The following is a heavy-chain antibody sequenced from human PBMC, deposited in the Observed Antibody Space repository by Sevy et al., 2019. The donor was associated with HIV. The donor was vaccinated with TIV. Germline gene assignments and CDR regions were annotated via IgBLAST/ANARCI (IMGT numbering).Heavy chain of an antibody. CDR3: VREGLGGYSYSLDY. D-gene: IGHD5-18*01. J-gene: IGHJ4*01. CDR2: MKQDGSEE. CDR1: GFSFSIYW. Sequence: GVSLRLSCAASGFSFSIYWMSWVRQAPGKGLEWAATMKQDGSEEDYVDSVKGRFTISRDNAKNSLFLQMNSLSAEDTAVYYCVREGLGGYSYSLDYWGHGTLVTVSS. V-gene: IGHV3-7*01.